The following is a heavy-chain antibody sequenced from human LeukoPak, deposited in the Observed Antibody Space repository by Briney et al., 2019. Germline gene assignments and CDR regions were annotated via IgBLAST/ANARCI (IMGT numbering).Heavy chain of an antibody. V-gene: IGHV3-21*01. Sequence: GGSLRLSCAASGFTFSSHSMNWVRQAPGKGLEWVSSISSSSSYIYYADSVKGRFTISRDNAKNSLYLQMNSLRAEDTAVYYCARVSIAVAGPFDYWGQGTLVTVSS. CDR3: ARVSIAVAGPFDY. D-gene: IGHD6-19*01. CDR2: ISSSSSYI. J-gene: IGHJ4*02. CDR1: GFTFSSHS.